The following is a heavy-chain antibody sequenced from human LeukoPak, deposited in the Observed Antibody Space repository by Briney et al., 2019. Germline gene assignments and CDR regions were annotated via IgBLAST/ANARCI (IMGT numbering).Heavy chain of an antibody. V-gene: IGHV1-46*01. Sequence: VASVKVSCKASGYTFTSFYMHWVRQAPGQGLEWMGVINPSGGSTRYAQKFQGRVTMTRDTSTSTVFLELSSLRSDVTAVYYCARSIGGSYPPVALDIWGQGTMVTVSS. D-gene: IGHD1-26*01. J-gene: IGHJ3*02. CDR3: ARSIGGSYPPVALDI. CDR1: GYTFTSFY. CDR2: INPSGGST.